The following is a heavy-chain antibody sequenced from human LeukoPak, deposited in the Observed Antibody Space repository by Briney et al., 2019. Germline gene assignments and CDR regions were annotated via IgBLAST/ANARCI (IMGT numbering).Heavy chain of an antibody. J-gene: IGHJ4*02. CDR3: ASMENTVTTPQRTDY. Sequence: SVKVSCKASGGTFSSYAISWVRQAPGQGLEWMGRIIPILGIANYAQKFQGRVTITADKSTSTAYMELSSLRSEDTAVYYCASMENTVTTPQRTDYWGQGTLVTVSS. D-gene: IGHD4-17*01. CDR1: GGTFSSYA. V-gene: IGHV1-69*04. CDR2: IIPILGIA.